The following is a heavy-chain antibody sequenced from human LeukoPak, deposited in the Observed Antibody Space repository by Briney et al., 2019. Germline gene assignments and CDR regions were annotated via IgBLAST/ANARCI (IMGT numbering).Heavy chain of an antibody. CDR1: GGSISSYY. CDR2: IYTSGST. V-gene: IGHV4-4*09. Sequence: SETLSLTCTVSGGSISSYYWSWIRQPPGKGLEWIGYIYTSGSTNYNPSLKSRVTISVDTSKNQFSLKLSSVTAADTAVYYCASGLYGGNPFDYWGQGTLVTVSS. CDR3: ASGLYGGNPFDY. D-gene: IGHD4-23*01. J-gene: IGHJ4*02.